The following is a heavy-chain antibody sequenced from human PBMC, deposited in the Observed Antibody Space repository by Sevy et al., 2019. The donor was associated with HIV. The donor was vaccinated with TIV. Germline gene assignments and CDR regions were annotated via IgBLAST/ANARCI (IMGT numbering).Heavy chain of an antibody. CDR1: GFTFDDYA. Sequence: GGSLRLSCTTSGFTFDDYAMSWFRQAPGKGLEWVAFITRNSYEAYGGKTDYGASVKGRFIISREDSKGIAYLQMSSFEAEYTTVNYGTRVLATAEGPEYYFDYRGQGTLVPASS. J-gene: IGHJ4*02. D-gene: IGHD5-12*01. CDR3: TRVLATAEGPEYYFDY. CDR2: ITRNSYEAYGGKT. V-gene: IGHV3-49*03.